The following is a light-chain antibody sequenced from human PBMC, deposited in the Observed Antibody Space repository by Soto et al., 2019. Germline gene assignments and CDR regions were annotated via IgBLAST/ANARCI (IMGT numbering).Light chain of an antibody. CDR1: QSISSW. CDR2: KAS. Sequence: HVTLSPATLSSSVGDRVNITCRASQSISSWLAWYQQKPGKAPKLLIYKASSLESGVPSRFSGSGSGTEFTLTISSLQPEDFATYYCLQHNSYPRTFGQGTKV. V-gene: IGKV1-5*03. CDR3: LQHNSYPRT. J-gene: IGKJ1*01.